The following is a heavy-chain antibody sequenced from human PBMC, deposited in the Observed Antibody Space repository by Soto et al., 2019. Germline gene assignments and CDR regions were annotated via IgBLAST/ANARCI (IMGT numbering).Heavy chain of an antibody. V-gene: IGHV3-15*01. J-gene: IGHJ6*02. D-gene: IGHD3-3*01. CDR2: IKSKTDGGTT. CDR3: TTDPSITIFGVATISGTENMDV. CDR1: GFTFSNAW. Sequence: PGGSLRLSCAASGFTFSNAWMSWVRQAPGKGLEWAGRIKSKTDGGTTDYAAPVKGRFTISRDDSKNTLYLQMNSLKTEDTAVYYCTTDPSITIFGVATISGTENMDVWGQGTTVTVSS.